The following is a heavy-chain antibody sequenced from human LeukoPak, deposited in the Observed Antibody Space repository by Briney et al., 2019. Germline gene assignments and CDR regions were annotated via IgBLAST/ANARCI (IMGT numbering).Heavy chain of an antibody. CDR2: ISGSGVNS. V-gene: IGHV3-23*01. Sequence: PGGSLSFSCAASGFTLRSYDMSWVRQAPGKGLEWVAAISGSGVNSYYADSVRGRFTISRDNSQNTLYLQMGSLRAEDTALYYCAKEYSGYDFDYWGQGTLVTVSS. CDR1: GFTLRSYD. D-gene: IGHD5-12*01. CDR3: AKEYSGYDFDY. J-gene: IGHJ4*02.